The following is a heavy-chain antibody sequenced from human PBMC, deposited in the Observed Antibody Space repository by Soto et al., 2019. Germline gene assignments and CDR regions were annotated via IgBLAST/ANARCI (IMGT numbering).Heavy chain of an antibody. CDR2: IKSKTDGGTT. CDR3: TTDLVLWYYPMVRGMPWFDP. D-gene: IGHD3-10*01. CDR1: GFTFSNAW. J-gene: IGHJ5*02. V-gene: IGHV3-15*07. Sequence: PGGSLRLSCAASGFTFSNAWMNWVRQAPGKGLEWVGRIKSKTDGGTTDYAAPVKGRFTISRDDSKNTLYLQMNSLKTEDTAVYYCTTDLVLWYYPMVRGMPWFDPWGQGTLVTVSS.